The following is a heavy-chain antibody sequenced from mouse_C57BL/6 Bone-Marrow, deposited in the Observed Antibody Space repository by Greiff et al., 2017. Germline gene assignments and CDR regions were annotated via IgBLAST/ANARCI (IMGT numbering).Heavy chain of an antibody. V-gene: IGHV14-4*01. CDR1: GFNIKDYY. Sequence: VQLQQSGAELVRPGASVKLSCTASGFNIKDYYMHWVKQRPEQGLEWIGWIDPENGDTEYASKFQGKATITADTSSNTAYLQLSSLTSEDTAVYYCTTGARDYWGQGTSVTVSS. CDR2: IDPENGDT. CDR3: TTGARDY. J-gene: IGHJ4*01.